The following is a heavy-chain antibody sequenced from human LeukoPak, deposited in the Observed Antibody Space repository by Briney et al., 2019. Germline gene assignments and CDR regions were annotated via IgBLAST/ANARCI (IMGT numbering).Heavy chain of an antibody. J-gene: IGHJ3*02. CDR1: GFTLSSYG. V-gene: IGHV3-33*01. Sequence: GGSLRLSCAASGFTLSSYGMHWVRQAPGKGLEWVAVIWYDGSNKYYADSVKGRFTISRDNSKNTLYLQMNSLRAEGTAVYYCARVVAVAGNIGAFDIWGQGTMVTVSS. D-gene: IGHD6-19*01. CDR2: IWYDGSNK. CDR3: ARVVAVAGNIGAFDI.